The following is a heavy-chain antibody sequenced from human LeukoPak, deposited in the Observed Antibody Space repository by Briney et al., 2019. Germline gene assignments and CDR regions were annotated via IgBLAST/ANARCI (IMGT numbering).Heavy chain of an antibody. V-gene: IGHV3-30*02. CDR1: AFTFTSYG. CDR3: AKDRISSGWYTYDFDY. J-gene: IGHJ4*02. D-gene: IGHD6-19*01. CDR2: IRNDGSNK. Sequence: RRSLRLSSAASAFTFTSYGMHTVRQAPGKELEWVSFIRNDGSNKYYADYVEGGFTIYRDNSKNTVYLQMNSLRAEDTAVYYCAKDRISSGWYTYDFDYWGQGTLVTVSS.